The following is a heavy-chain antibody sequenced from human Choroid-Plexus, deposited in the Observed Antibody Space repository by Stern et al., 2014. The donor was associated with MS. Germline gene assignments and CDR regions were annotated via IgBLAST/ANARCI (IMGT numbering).Heavy chain of an antibody. CDR1: GFTFGSCA. D-gene: IGHD2/OR15-2a*01. CDR2: VSYDGSNK. V-gene: IGHV3-30*18. J-gene: IGHJ5*02. Sequence: VQLVESGGGVVQPGRPLRLSCVVSGFTFGSCAMHLVRQAPGKGLEWVAGVSYDGSNKYYADSVKGRFTISRDNSQNTLYMQMSSLRPEDTAVYYCAKDRQYLTYFFDHWGQGSLVTVSS. CDR3: AKDRQYLTYFFDH.